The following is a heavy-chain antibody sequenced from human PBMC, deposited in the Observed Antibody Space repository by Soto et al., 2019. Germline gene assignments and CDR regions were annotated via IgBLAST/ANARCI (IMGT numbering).Heavy chain of an antibody. CDR2: IYRTGST. Sequence: SETLSLTCAVSGGSFTSNNWWTWVRQPPGQGLEWIGEIYRTGSTNYNPSLKSRVTISVDTSKNQFSLKLSSVTAADTAVYYCAASNYYDRPSPDYWGQGTLVTVSS. D-gene: IGHD3-22*01. V-gene: IGHV4-4*02. J-gene: IGHJ4*02. CDR3: AASNYYDRPSPDY. CDR1: GGSFTSNNW.